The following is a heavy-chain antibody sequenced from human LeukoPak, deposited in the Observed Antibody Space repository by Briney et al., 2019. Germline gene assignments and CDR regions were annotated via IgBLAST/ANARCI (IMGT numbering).Heavy chain of an antibody. CDR3: ARSPALLWFGELHWYYFDY. CDR1: GFTFTGYY. CDR2: INPNSGRT. D-gene: IGHD3-10*01. V-gene: IGHV1-2*02. J-gene: IGHJ4*02. Sequence: GASVKVSCKASGFTFTGYYMHWVRQAPGHGLEWMGWINPNSGRTNYAQNFQGRVTMTRDTSISTAYMALSRQRSDDTGVYYCARSPALLWFGELHWYYFDYWRQGTLVAVSS.